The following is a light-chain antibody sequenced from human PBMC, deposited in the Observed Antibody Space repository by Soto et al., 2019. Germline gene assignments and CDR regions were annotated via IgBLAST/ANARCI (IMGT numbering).Light chain of an antibody. V-gene: IGLV2-14*03. Sequence: QSALTQPASVSGSPGQSITISCTGTSSDVGGYSYVCWYQQHPGKAPKLMIYDVSNRPSGFSDRFSGSKSGNTASLTISGLQAEDEADYYCSSYTSSTTLVFGGGTKVTVL. CDR1: SSDVGGYSY. CDR2: DVS. CDR3: SSYTSSTTLV. J-gene: IGLJ2*01.